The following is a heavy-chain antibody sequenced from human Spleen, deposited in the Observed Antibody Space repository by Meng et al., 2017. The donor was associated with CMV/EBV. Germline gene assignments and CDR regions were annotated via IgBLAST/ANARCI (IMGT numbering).Heavy chain of an antibody. Sequence: SVKVSCKASDHTLNSYSVTWVRQAPGQGLEWMGRIIPILGIAKYAQKFQGRVTITADKSTSTAYMELSSLRSEDTAVYYCARSFPHYSQNWFDPWGQGTLVTVSS. CDR1: DHTLNSYS. J-gene: IGHJ5*02. CDR3: ARSFPHYSQNWFDP. V-gene: IGHV1-69*02. CDR2: IIPILGIA. D-gene: IGHD4-11*01.